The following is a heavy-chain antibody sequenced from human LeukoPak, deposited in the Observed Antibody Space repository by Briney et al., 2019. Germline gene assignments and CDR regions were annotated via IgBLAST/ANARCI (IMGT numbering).Heavy chain of an antibody. J-gene: IGHJ5*02. CDR3: ARGSVLMAYANPTNWFDP. D-gene: IGHD2-8*01. CDR1: GGSFSGYY. V-gene: IGHV4-34*01. Sequence: PSETLSLTCAVYGGSFSGYYWSWIRQPPGKGLEWIGEINHSGSTNYNPSLKSRVTISVDTSKNQFSLKLSSVTAADTAVYYCARGSVLMAYANPTNWFDPWGQGTLVTVSS. CDR2: INHSGST.